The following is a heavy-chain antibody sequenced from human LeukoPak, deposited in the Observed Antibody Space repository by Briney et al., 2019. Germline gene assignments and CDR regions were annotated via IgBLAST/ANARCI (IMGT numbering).Heavy chain of an antibody. CDR2: ITGRSSYI. D-gene: IGHD5-12*01. CDR3: AGGGYSGYDPFDY. V-gene: IGHV3-21*01. CDR1: GFTFSSHS. J-gene: IGHJ4*02. Sequence: GGSLRLSCAASGFTFSSHSMNWVRQAPGKGLEWVSSITGRSSYIYYGDSVKGRFTISRDNAKNSLYLQMDSLRAEDTGVYYCAGGGYSGYDPFDYWGQGTLVTVSS.